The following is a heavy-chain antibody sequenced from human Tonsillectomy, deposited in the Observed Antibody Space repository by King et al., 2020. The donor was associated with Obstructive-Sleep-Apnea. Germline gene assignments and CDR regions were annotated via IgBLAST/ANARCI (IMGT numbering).Heavy chain of an antibody. V-gene: IGHV3-15*01. CDR3: RSGRTYWYNYYGMDV. D-gene: IGHD1-14*01. CDR2: IKTKADGGTT. J-gene: IGHJ6*02. Sequence: VQLVESGGGLVKPGGSLRLSCAASGFTFSNAWRSWVRQAPGKGLEWVGLIKTKADGGTTDYAAPVKGRFTISRDDSKNTLYLQMSSLKSEDTDVYYCRSGRTYWYNYYGMDVWGQGTTVTVSS. CDR1: GFTFSNAW.